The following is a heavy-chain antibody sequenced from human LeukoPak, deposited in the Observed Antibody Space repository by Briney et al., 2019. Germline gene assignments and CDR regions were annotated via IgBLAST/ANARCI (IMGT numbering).Heavy chain of an antibody. J-gene: IGHJ4*02. V-gene: IGHV3-30*04. D-gene: IGHD3-10*01. CDR3: ARAGRGVTMVRGAPTRNVTPDRLGYFDY. CDR2: ISYYGSNK. Sequence: GGSLRLSCAASGFTFSSYAMHWVRQAPGKGLEWVAVISYYGSNKYYADSVKGRFTISRDNSKNTLYLQMNSLRAEDTAVYYCARAGRGVTMVRGAPTRNVTPDRLGYFDYWGQGTLVTVSS. CDR1: GFTFSSYA.